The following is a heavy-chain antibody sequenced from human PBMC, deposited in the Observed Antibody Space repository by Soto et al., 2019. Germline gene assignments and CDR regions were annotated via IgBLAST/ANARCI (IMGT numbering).Heavy chain of an antibody. CDR2: INPNSGGT. Sequence: VKVSCKASGYTFSGFYMHWVRQAPGQGLEWMGWINPNSGGTKSAEKFQGRVTMTRDTSISTAYMELSRLTSDDTAVYYCASTAVTGTAGLDFWGQGTQVTVSS. CDR3: ASTAVTGTAGLDF. D-gene: IGHD6-19*01. CDR1: GYTFSGFY. V-gene: IGHV1-2*02. J-gene: IGHJ4*02.